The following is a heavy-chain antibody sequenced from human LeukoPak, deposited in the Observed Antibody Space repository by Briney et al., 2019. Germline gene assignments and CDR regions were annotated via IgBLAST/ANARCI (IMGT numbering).Heavy chain of an antibody. V-gene: IGHV3-21*01. D-gene: IGHD5-12*01. J-gene: IGHJ4*02. CDR1: GFTFSSYS. Sequence: KAGGSLRLSCAASGFTFSSYSMNWVRQAPGKGLEWVSSISSNSIYVFYADSMKGRFTISRDNAKNSLSLQMNSLRAEDTAVYYCARDHSGYDYVLDYWGQGTLVTVSS. CDR2: ISSNSIYV. CDR3: ARDHSGYDYVLDY.